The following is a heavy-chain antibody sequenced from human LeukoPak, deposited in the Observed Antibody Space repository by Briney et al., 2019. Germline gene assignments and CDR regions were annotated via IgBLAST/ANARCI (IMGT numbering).Heavy chain of an antibody. CDR3: ARQGSTILGVLITYYFDY. D-gene: IGHD3-3*01. J-gene: IGHJ4*02. CDR1: GYTFTSYY. Sequence: ASVKVSCKASGYTFTSYYMHWVRQAPGQGLEWMGIINPSDSSTTYAQKFQGRVTMTRDTSTSTVYMELGSLRSEDTAVYYCARQGSTILGVLITYYFDYWGQGTLVIVSS. CDR2: INPSDSST. V-gene: IGHV1-46*01.